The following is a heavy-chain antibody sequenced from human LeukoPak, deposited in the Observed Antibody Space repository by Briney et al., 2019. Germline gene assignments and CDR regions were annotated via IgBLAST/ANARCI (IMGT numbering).Heavy chain of an antibody. J-gene: IGHJ4*02. Sequence: ASVKVSCKASGYIFTNYAVSWVRQAPGQGLEYMGYISAYNGNTNYAQNLQDRVTMTTDTSTTTVYMELRSLRSDDTAVYYCARELIVVGATFYSDYWGQGTLVTVSS. CDR1: GYIFTNYA. V-gene: IGHV1-18*01. CDR3: ARELIVVGATFYSDY. D-gene: IGHD1-26*01. CDR2: ISAYNGNT.